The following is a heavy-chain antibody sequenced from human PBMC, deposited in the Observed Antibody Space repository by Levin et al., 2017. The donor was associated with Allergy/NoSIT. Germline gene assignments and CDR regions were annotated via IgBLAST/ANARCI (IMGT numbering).Heavy chain of an antibody. J-gene: IGHJ5*02. CDR1: GGSINTNNYY. V-gene: IGHV4-39*01. CDR2: IYYGVTT. D-gene: IGHD3-10*01. CDR3: ARTGGHMVWGVFNWFDP. Sequence: SETLSLTCTVSGGSINTNNYYWGWIRQPPGKGLEWIGSIYYGVTTYYNPSFQNRVTISRDTSKSQFSLKLSSVTATDTATYYCARTGGHMVWGVFNWFDPWGQGSLVTVS.